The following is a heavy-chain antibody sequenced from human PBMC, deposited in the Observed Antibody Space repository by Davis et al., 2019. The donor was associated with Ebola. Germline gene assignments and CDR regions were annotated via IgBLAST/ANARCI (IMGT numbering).Heavy chain of an antibody. CDR1: GYTFTSYG. CDR2: ISAYNGNT. J-gene: IGHJ4*02. Sequence: ASVKVSCKASGYTFTSYGISWVRQAPGQGLEWMGWISAYNGNTNYAQKLQGRATMTTDTSTSTAYMELRSLRSDDTAVYYCARTVTMIVGNTPLDYWGQGTLVTVSS. CDR3: ARTVTMIVGNTPLDY. D-gene: IGHD3-22*01. V-gene: IGHV1-18*04.